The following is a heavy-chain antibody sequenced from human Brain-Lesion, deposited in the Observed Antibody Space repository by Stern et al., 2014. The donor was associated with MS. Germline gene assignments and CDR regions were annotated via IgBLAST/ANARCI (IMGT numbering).Heavy chain of an antibody. V-gene: IGHV4-39*02. Sequence: QLQLQESGPGLVKPSETLSLTCTVAGGSVSSTSYAWAWIRQPPGKGLEWIGTIYYSGNTYYSPSLNSRLTLSHDTSKNQFYPHLGSVTAADTAVYYCAGEEDIRYCSGGSCTGNWFDPWGQGTLVTVSS. CDR1: GGSVSSTSYA. CDR3: AGEEDIRYCSGGSCTGNWFDP. D-gene: IGHD2-15*01. J-gene: IGHJ5*02. CDR2: IYYSGNT.